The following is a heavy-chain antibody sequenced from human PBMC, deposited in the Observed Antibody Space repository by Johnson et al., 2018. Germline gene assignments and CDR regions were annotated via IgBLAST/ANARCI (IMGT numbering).Heavy chain of an antibody. D-gene: IGHD1-26*01. Sequence: QVQLQESGPGLVKXSETLALSCTVSGGSITKYSWNWIRQPPGKGLEWIGHINYSGTANYIPARKSRLSLQADTSKNQVSLNLTSVTAGDTAIYYCAKAVGSGYDDMDVWGKGTTVTVSS. CDR2: INYSGTA. CDR3: AKAVGSGYDDMDV. V-gene: IGHV4-59*01. J-gene: IGHJ6*03. CDR1: GGSITKYS.